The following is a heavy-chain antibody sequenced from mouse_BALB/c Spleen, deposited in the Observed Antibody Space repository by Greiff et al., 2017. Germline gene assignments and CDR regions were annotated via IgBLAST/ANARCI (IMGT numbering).Heavy chain of an antibody. D-gene: IGHD2-10*02. V-gene: IGHV7-3*02. J-gene: IGHJ3*01. CDR2: IRNKANGYTT. Sequence: EVKVVESGGGLVQPGGSLRLSCATSGFTFTDYYMSWVRQPPGKALEWLGFIRNKANGYTTEYSASVKGRFTISRDNSQSILYLQMNTLRAEDSATYYCARDAYGNYGYWGQGTLVTVSA. CDR1: GFTFTDYY. CDR3: ARDAYGNYGY.